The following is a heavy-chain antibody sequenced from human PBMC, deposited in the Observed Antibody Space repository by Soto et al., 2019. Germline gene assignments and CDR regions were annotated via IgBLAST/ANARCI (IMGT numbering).Heavy chain of an antibody. J-gene: IGHJ4*01. CDR2: IKSKALGGTT. V-gene: IGHV3-15*07. Sequence: EVQQVDSGGDLVKPGGSLRLSCAGSGFDFSNAWRNWVRQAPGKGLEWVGRIKSKALGGTTDFAAPVRGRFAITRDDSRNMAYMQMNNLNTEDTAVYYCTTESYSPTVEDRFDYWGHGTLVTVSS. CDR3: TTESYSPTVEDRFDY. D-gene: IGHD4-17*01. CDR1: GFDFSNAW.